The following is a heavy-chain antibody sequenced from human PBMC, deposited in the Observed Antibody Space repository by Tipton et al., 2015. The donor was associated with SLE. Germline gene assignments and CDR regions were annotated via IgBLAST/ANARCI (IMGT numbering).Heavy chain of an antibody. V-gene: IGHV4-61*10. CDR3: ARANLQWLVQDY. CDR1: GGSISSGSYY. Sequence: TLSLTCTVSGGSISSGSYYWSWIRQPAGKGLEWIGYISYSGSTNYNPSLKSRVTISVDTSKNQFSLKLSSVTAADTAVYYCARANLQWLVQDYWGQGTLVTVSS. D-gene: IGHD6-19*01. CDR2: ISYSGST. J-gene: IGHJ4*02.